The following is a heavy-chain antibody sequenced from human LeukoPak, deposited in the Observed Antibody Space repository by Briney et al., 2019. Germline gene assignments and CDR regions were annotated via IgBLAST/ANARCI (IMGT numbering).Heavy chain of an antibody. J-gene: IGHJ4*02. CDR3: ASYKTYYDSSGNPFDY. V-gene: IGHV4-38-2*02. CDR1: GSSINSVYS. D-gene: IGHD3-22*01. CDR2: IYHNGNT. Sequence: SETLSLTCTVFGSSINSVYSWGWIRQPPGKGLEWIGSIYHNGNTYYNSSLRSRVTISVHTSENQFSLKLSSVTAADTAVYYCASYKTYYDSSGNPFDYWGQGTLVTVSS.